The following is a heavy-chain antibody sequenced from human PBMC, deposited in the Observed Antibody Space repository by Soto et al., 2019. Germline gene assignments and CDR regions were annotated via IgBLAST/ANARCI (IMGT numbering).Heavy chain of an antibody. CDR2: INVGNGNT. CDR1: GYTFTDYA. Sequence: QAQLVQSGAEAKQPGAAVKVSCKASGYTFTDYALHWVRQAPGQGREWMGWINVGNGNTGYSRKFQGRVTHDRDMSAQTAYIEVSSLTSEDTAIYYCAREGAHYAPFDLWGQGTLVTVSS. CDR3: AREGAHYAPFDL. J-gene: IGHJ4*02. D-gene: IGHD3-16*01. V-gene: IGHV1-3*01.